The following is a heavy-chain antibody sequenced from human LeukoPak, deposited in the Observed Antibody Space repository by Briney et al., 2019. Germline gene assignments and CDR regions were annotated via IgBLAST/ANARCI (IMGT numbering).Heavy chain of an antibody. CDR2: ISSSSSTI. J-gene: IGHJ6*03. D-gene: IGHD4-23*01. CDR1: GSTFSSYS. CDR3: ARLDGGNSGYYYYYYMDV. Sequence: GGSLRLSCAASGSTFSSYSMNWVRQAPGKGLEWVSYISSSSSTIYYADSVKGRFTISRDNAKNSLYLQMNSLRAEDTAVYYCARLDGGNSGYYYYYYMDVWGKGTTVTVSS. V-gene: IGHV3-48*01.